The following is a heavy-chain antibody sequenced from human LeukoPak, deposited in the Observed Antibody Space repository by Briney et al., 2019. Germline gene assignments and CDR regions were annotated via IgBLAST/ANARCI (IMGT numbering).Heavy chain of an antibody. Sequence: SETLSLTCAVYGGSFSGYHWGWIRQPPGKGLEWIASIYYSGYSYYNSYLRSRVTISVDTSKNQFSLRLRSVTAADTAVYYCARINPFFDNWGQGARVTVSS. CDR1: GGSFSGYH. CDR3: ARINPFFDN. V-gene: IGHV4-34*01. CDR2: IYYSGYS. J-gene: IGHJ4*02.